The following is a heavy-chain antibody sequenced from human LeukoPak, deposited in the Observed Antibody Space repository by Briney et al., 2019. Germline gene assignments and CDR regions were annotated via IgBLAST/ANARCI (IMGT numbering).Heavy chain of an antibody. CDR3: AREDGDY. V-gene: IGHV4-59*01. J-gene: IGHJ4*02. D-gene: IGHD5-24*01. Sequence: SETLSLTCTVSGDSIIGYYWSWIRQPPGKGLEWIGYIHYSGSTNYNPSLKSRVTISVDTSKNQFSLKLSSVTAADTAVYYCAREDGDYWGQGTLVTVSS. CDR1: GDSIIGYY. CDR2: IHYSGST.